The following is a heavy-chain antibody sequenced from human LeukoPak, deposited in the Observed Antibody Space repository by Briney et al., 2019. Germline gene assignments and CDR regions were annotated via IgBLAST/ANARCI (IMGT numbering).Heavy chain of an antibody. Sequence: ASVKVSCKASGDTFTSYYMHWVRQAPGQGLEWMGIINPSGASTIYAQEFQGRVTMTRDMSTSTAYVELRSLKSDDTAVYYCASLKNYYDSSGYLVTDAFDIWGQGTMVTVSS. D-gene: IGHD3-22*01. J-gene: IGHJ3*02. CDR3: ASLKNYYDSSGYLVTDAFDI. CDR2: INPSGAST. CDR1: GDTFTSYY. V-gene: IGHV1-46*01.